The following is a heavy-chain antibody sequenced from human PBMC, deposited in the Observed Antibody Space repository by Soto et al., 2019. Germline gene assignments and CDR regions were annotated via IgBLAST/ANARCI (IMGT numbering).Heavy chain of an antibody. V-gene: IGHV1-18*01. J-gene: IGHJ4*02. CDR3: ARGDSPVQFDY. D-gene: IGHD4-4*01. Sequence: QVQLVQSGAEMRKPGASVKVSCKTSGYTFINYGISWVRQAPGQGLAWMGWINGYNGNTNYAQNFQGRVAMTTDTSTNTVYMELRNLRSDDTAVYYCARGDSPVQFDYWGQGTLVTVSS. CDR2: INGYNGNT. CDR1: GYTFINYG.